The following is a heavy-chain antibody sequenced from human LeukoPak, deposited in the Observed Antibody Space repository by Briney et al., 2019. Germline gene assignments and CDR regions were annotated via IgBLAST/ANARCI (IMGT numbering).Heavy chain of an antibody. V-gene: IGHV3-23*01. D-gene: IGHD2-2*01. CDR2: IKGSGST. CDR3: ARARDCSSTTCPLGGIDY. Sequence: PGGSLRLSCAASGFTFSSYAMNWVRQAPGKGLEWVSAIKGSGSTHYAESARGRFTISRDNSKNTLFLQMNSLRAEDTAVYYCARARDCSSTTCPLGGIDYWGQGTLVTVSS. CDR1: GFTFSSYA. J-gene: IGHJ4*02.